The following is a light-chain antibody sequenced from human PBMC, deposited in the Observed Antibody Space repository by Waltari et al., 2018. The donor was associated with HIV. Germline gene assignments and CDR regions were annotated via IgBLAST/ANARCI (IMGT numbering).Light chain of an antibody. Sequence: QSALTQPASVSGSPGHSITISCTGTSSDVGGSNYFSRYQQHPGKAPKLMIYEVSNRPSGVSNRFSGSKSGNTASLTISGLQAEDEADYYCSSYRSSSTLEVFGTGTKVTVL. J-gene: IGLJ1*01. CDR1: SSDVGGSNY. V-gene: IGLV2-14*01. CDR3: SSYRSSSTLEV. CDR2: EVS.